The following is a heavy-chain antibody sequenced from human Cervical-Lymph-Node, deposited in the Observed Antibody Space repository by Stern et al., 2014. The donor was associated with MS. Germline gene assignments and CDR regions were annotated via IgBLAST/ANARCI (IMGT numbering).Heavy chain of an antibody. CDR1: GYSFPSYW. D-gene: IGHD1-26*01. Sequence: EVQLVQSGAEVKKPGESLKISCQGSGYSFPSYWIGWGRPKPGKGLEWMGIIYPDDSDIKYSPSVKGQVTISADKSINTAYLQWSSLKASDTAIYFCATPLSRSSKDAYHFYGMDVWGQGTTVTVSS. CDR2: IYPDDSDI. CDR3: ATPLSRSSKDAYHFYGMDV. J-gene: IGHJ6*02. V-gene: IGHV5-51*03.